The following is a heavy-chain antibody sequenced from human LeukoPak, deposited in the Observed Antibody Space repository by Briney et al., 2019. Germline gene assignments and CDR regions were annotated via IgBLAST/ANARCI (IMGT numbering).Heavy chain of an antibody. Sequence: GGSLRLSCAASGFTFSSYSMNWVRQAPGKGLEWVSSISSSSSYIYYADSVKGRFTISRDNSKNTLYLQMNSLRAEDTAVYCCAREGWELYYFDYWGQGTLVTVSS. CDR1: GFTFSSYS. CDR2: ISSSSSYI. V-gene: IGHV3-21*01. CDR3: AREGWELYYFDY. J-gene: IGHJ4*02. D-gene: IGHD1-26*01.